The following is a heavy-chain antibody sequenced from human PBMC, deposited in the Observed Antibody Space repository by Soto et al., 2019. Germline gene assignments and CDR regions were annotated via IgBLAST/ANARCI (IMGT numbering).Heavy chain of an antibody. J-gene: IGHJ6*02. V-gene: IGHV4-31*03. CDR1: GGSIKNSGYY. CDR3: GRDAVTKRDFYYYGMDV. Sequence: QVQLQESGLGLVKPSQTLSLTCTVSGGSIKNSGYYWSWIRQHPEKGLEWIGYISYSGSTDYAPSLKSRVTMSVDTSKNQFSLNLTSVTAADTAVYYCGRDAVTKRDFYYYGMDVWGRGTTVTVSS. D-gene: IGHD4-4*01. CDR2: ISYSGST.